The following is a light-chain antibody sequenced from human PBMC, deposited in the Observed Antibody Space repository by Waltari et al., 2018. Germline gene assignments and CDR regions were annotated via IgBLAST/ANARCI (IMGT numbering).Light chain of an antibody. CDR1: SSDVGGYNR. J-gene: IGLJ2*01. Sequence: QSALTQPPSVSGSPGQSVTISCTGSSSDVGGYNRVSWYQRPPGAAPKLIIYNVNFRPSGVPDRFSGSKSGYTASLTISGLQAEDEANYYCSSYTTTGSTLLFGGGTELTVL. CDR3: SSYTTTGSTLL. V-gene: IGLV2-18*02. CDR2: NVN.